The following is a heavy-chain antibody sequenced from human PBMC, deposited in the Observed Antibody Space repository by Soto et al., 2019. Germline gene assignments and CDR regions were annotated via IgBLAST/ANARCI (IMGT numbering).Heavy chain of an antibody. J-gene: IGHJ4*02. D-gene: IGHD3-3*01. CDR3: ARDFAYFDS. CDR2: VYHTGRL. V-gene: IGHV4-61*01. Sequence: SETLSLTCTVSGGSFKSGSYSWSWIRQPPGKGLEWIGYVYHTGRLSYNPSLKSRVSISMDTSKNQFSLNLDSVTAADTAVYFCARDFAYFDSWGQGTLVTVSS. CDR1: GGSFKSGSYS.